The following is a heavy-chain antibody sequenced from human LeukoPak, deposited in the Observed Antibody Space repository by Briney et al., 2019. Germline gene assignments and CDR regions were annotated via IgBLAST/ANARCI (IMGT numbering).Heavy chain of an antibody. V-gene: IGHV4-34*01. Sequence: SETLSLTCAVYGGSFSGYYWSWIRQPPGKGLEWIGEINHSGSTNYNPSLKSRVTISVDTSKNQFSLKLSSVTAADTAVYYWGRRELRGDRDVVFNFGGKGKMVTVFS. CDR2: INHSGST. CDR1: GGSFSGYY. CDR3: GRRELRGDRDVVFNF. J-gene: IGHJ3*01. D-gene: IGHD1-26*01.